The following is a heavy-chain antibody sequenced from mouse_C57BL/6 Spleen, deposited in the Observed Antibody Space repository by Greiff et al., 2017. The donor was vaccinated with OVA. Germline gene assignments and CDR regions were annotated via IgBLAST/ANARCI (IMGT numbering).Heavy chain of an antibody. Sequence: EVQLVESGGGLVQPTGSLKLSCAASGFSFNTYAMNWVRQAPGKGLEWVARIRRKSNNYATNYAVSVKDRFTISIDDSESMLYLQRNNLKTEDTAIYYRVSRGYFDVWGTGTTVTVSS. D-gene: IGHD3-1*01. CDR2: IRRKSNNYAT. V-gene: IGHV10-1*01. CDR3: VSRGYFDV. CDR1: GFSFNTYA. J-gene: IGHJ1*03.